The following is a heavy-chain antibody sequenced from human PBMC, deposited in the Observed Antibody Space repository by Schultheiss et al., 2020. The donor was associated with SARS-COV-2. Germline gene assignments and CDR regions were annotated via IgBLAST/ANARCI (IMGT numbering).Heavy chain of an antibody. D-gene: IGHD6-6*01. V-gene: IGHV3-23*01. CDR2: ISGSGGST. CDR1: GFTFSSYS. Sequence: GGSLRLSCAASGFTFSSYSMSWVRQAPGKGLEWVSAISGSGGSTYYADSVKGRFTISRDNSKNTLYLQMNSLRAEDTAVYYCAKVVYSSSSRYFQHWGQGTLVTVSS. CDR3: AKVVYSSSSRYFQH. J-gene: IGHJ1*01.